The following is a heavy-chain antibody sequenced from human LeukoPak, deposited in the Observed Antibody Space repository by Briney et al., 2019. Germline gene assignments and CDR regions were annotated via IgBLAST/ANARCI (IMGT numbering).Heavy chain of an antibody. J-gene: IGHJ6*03. CDR1: GFTFSSYN. D-gene: IGHD3-9*01. Sequence: PGGSLRLSCAASGFTFSSYNMNWVRQAPGKGLEWVSSISSSSRYIYYADSMKGRFTISRDNAKNSLYLQMNSLRAEDTAVYYCAKDLELLRYFDRLPTYYYYYYMDVWGKGTTVTISS. V-gene: IGHV3-21*04. CDR3: AKDLELLRYFDRLPTYYYYYYMDV. CDR2: ISSSSRYI.